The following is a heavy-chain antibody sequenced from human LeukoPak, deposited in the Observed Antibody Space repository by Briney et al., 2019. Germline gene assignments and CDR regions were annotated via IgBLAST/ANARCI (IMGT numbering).Heavy chain of an antibody. CDR2: INHSGST. Sequence: KPSETLSLTCAVYGGSFSGYYWSWIRQPPGKGLEWIGEINHSGSTNYNPSLKSRVTISVDTSKNQFSLKLSSVTAADTAVYYCARGGDDYVWGDVGRWFDPWGQGTLVTVSS. V-gene: IGHV4-34*01. CDR3: ARGGDDYVWGDVGRWFDP. CDR1: GGSFSGYY. D-gene: IGHD3-16*01. J-gene: IGHJ5*02.